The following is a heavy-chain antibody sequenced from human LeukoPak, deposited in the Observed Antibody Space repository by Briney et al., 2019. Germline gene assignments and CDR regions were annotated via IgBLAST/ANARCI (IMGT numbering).Heavy chain of an antibody. CDR3: ARLDGYDILTGRGYFDY. J-gene: IGHJ4*02. Sequence: ESLKISCKGSGYSFTSYWIGWVRQMPGKGLEWTGIIYPGDSDTRYSPSFQGQVTISADKSISTAYLQWSSLKASDTAMYYCARLDGYDILTGRGYFDYWGQGTLVTVSS. CDR1: GYSFTSYW. V-gene: IGHV5-51*01. CDR2: IYPGDSDT. D-gene: IGHD3-9*01.